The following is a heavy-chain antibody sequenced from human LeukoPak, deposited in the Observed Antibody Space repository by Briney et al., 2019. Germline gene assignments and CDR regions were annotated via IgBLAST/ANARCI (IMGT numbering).Heavy chain of an antibody. CDR1: GFTFSSYG. J-gene: IGHJ6*02. D-gene: IGHD3-10*01. Sequence: GGSLRLSCAASGFTFSSYGMHWVRQAPGKGLEWVAVISYDGSNKYYADSVKGRFTISRDNSKNTLYLQMNSLRAEDTAVFYCARNTITGYYYGMDVWGQGTTVTVSS. CDR3: ARNTITGYYYGMDV. V-gene: IGHV3-30*03. CDR2: ISYDGSNK.